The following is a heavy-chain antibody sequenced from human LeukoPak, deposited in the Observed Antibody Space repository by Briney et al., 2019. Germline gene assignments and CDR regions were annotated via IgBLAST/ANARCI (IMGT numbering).Heavy chain of an antibody. J-gene: IGHJ3*02. D-gene: IGHD2-15*01. CDR2: INHSGST. Sequence: PSETLSLTXAVYGGSFSGYYWSWIRQPPGKGLEWIGEINHSGSTNYNPSLKSRVTISVDTSKNQFSLKLSSVTAADTAVYYCARGRGSNCSAGSCYRTDAFDIWGQGTMVTVSS. V-gene: IGHV4-34*01. CDR1: GGSFSGYY. CDR3: ARGRGSNCSAGSCYRTDAFDI.